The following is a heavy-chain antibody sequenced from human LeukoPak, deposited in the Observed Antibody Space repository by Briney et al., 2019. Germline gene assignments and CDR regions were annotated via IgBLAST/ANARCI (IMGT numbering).Heavy chain of an antibody. D-gene: IGHD6-13*01. CDR3: ARVYSSSWYSGYLYMDV. CDR1: GGSISSYY. CDR2: IYTSGST. V-gene: IGHV4-4*07. Sequence: SETLSLTCTVSGGSISSYYWSWIRQPAGKGLEWIGRIYTSGSTNYNPSLKSRVTMSVDTSKNQFSLKLTSVTAADTAVYYCARVYSSSWYSGYLYMDVWGKGTTVTVSS. J-gene: IGHJ6*03.